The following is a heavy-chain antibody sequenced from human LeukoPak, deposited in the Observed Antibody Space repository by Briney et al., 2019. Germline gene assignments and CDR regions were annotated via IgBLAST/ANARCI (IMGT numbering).Heavy chain of an antibody. V-gene: IGHV3-21*01. CDR1: GFTFSSYA. D-gene: IGHD6-13*01. CDR2: ISSSSSYI. Sequence: KTGGSLRLSCAASGFTFSSYAMSWVRQAPGKGLEWVSSISSSSSYIYYADSVKGRFTISRDNAKNSLYLQMNSLRAEDTAVYYCARDSSSSWYFDYWGQGTLVTVSS. J-gene: IGHJ4*02. CDR3: ARDSSSSWYFDY.